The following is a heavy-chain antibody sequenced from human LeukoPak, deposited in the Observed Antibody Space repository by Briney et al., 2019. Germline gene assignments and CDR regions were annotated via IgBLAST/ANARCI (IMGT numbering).Heavy chain of an antibody. CDR1: GYTFTSYG. D-gene: IGHD3-10*01. V-gene: IGHV1-18*01. CDR2: ISAYNGNT. Sequence: ASVKVSCKASGYTFTSYGISWVRQAPGQGLEWMGWISAYNGNTNYAQKLQGRVTMTTDTSTSTAYMELRSLRSDDTAVYYCARDTYYYGSGSPGYYYYMDVWGKGTTVTISS. J-gene: IGHJ6*03. CDR3: ARDTYYYGSGSPGYYYYMDV.